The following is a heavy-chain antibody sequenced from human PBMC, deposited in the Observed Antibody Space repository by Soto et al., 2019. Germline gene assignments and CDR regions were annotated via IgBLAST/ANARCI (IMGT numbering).Heavy chain of an antibody. CDR3: ARRGIVGATEFDY. D-gene: IGHD1-26*01. J-gene: IGHJ4*02. Sequence: PGGSLRLSCVGSGFTFSNYAMNWVRRAPGKGLEWVSMITHSADTTYYADSVKGRFTISRDNSKNTLFLQMNSLRAEDTASYFCARRGIVGATEFDYWGQGTLVTVSS. CDR1: GFTFSNYA. CDR2: ITHSADTT. V-gene: IGHV3-23*01.